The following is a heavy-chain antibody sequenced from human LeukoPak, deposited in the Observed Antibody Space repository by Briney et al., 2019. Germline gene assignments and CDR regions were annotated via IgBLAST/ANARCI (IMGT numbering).Heavy chain of an antibody. J-gene: IGHJ3*02. V-gene: IGHV5-51*01. CDR3: ARLTRIREYAFDI. Sequence: GESLKISCKGSGYSFTSYWIGWVRPMPGKGLEWMGVIYPGDSDTTYSPSSQGQVSISADKSISTASLQWSSLKASDSAIYYCARLTRIREYAFDIWGQGTMVTVSS. CDR1: GYSFTSYW. CDR2: IYPGDSDT. D-gene: IGHD3-10*01.